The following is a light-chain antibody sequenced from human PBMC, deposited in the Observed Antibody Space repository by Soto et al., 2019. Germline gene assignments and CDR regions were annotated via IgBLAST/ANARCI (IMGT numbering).Light chain of an antibody. CDR1: QSVGSS. J-gene: IGKJ4*01. Sequence: EIVLTQPPGTLSLSPGERATLSCRVSQSVGSSLAWYQQKPGQPPRLLIYDASNRATGIPARFSGSGSGTDFTLTINYLEPEDVAVYYCQQRSYLFTFGGGTKVDIK. CDR3: QQRSYLFT. V-gene: IGKV3-11*01. CDR2: DAS.